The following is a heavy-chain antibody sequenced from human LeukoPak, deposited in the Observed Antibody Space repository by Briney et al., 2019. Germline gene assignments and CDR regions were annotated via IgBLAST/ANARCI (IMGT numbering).Heavy chain of an antibody. D-gene: IGHD6-19*01. Sequence: ASVKVSCKASGYIFTNYDINWVRQAPGQGLEWMGWINPNSGGTNYAQKFQGRVTMTRDTSISTAYMELSRLRSDDTAAYYCARVEYSSGWRIDYWGQGTLVTVSS. CDR3: ARVEYSSGWRIDY. J-gene: IGHJ4*02. V-gene: IGHV1-2*02. CDR2: INPNSGGT. CDR1: GYIFTNYD.